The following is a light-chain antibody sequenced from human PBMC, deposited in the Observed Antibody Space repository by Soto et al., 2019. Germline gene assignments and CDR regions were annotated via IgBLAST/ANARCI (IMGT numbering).Light chain of an antibody. CDR2: DVS. V-gene: IGLV2-14*01. CDR1: SSDVRGYNH. Sequence: QSALTQPASVSGSPGQSIIISCTGTSSDVRGYNHISWYQQHPGKAPKVMIYDVSNRPSGVSNRFSGSKSGNTASLTISGLQAEDEADYYCSSYTRSNTLYVFGTGTKLTVL. CDR3: SSYTRSNTLYV. J-gene: IGLJ1*01.